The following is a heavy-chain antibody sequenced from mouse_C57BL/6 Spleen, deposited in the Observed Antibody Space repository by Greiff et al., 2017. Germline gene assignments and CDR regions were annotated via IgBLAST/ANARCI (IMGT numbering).Heavy chain of an antibody. J-gene: IGHJ1*03. CDR3: ARSGGLRVGYFDV. D-gene: IGHD2-4*01. Sequence: QVQLQQSGAELVRPGTSVKMSCKASGYTFANYWIGWAKQRPGHGLEWIGDIYPGGGYTNYNEKFKGKATLTADKSSSTAYMQFSSLTSEDSAIYYCARSGGLRVGYFDVWGTGTSVTVSS. CDR2: IYPGGGYT. V-gene: IGHV1-63*01. CDR1: GYTFANYW.